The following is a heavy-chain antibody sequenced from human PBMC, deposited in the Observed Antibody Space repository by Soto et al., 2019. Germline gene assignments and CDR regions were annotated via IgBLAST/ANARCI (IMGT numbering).Heavy chain of an antibody. CDR3: TRGQAGPYGMDV. V-gene: IGHV3-74*01. Sequence: EVQLVESGGGLVQPGGSLRLSCAASGFTLSSYWMHWVRQAPGKGLVWVSRISREGSSTAYADSGKGRFTISRDNAKNTLNLQMNSLRAEDTAVYYCTRGQAGPYGMDVWGQGTTVTVSS. CDR1: GFTLSSYW. CDR2: ISREGSST. J-gene: IGHJ6*02.